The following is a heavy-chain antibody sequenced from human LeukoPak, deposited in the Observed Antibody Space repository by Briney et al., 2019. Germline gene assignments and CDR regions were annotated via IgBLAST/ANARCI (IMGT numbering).Heavy chain of an antibody. CDR2: VNPSGGST. V-gene: IGHV1-46*01. CDR1: GYTFTSYY. J-gene: IGHJ4*02. Sequence: ASVKVSFKTSGYTFTSYYIHWVRQAPGQGLEWMGIVNPSGGSTRYAQKFQGRVSMTRDTSTSTVYMELSSLRSEDTAVYFCARKIGGGYCFDYWGQGTLVTVSS. CDR3: ARKIGGGYCFDY. D-gene: IGHD2-21*01.